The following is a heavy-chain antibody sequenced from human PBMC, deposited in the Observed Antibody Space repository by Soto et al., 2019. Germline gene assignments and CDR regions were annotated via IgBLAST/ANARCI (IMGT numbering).Heavy chain of an antibody. D-gene: IGHD5-12*01. Sequence: GGSLRLSCAASRFTFSTYEMHWVRQAPGKGLEWVSCISSSGSSVYYADSVKGRFTISRDNSRNSLYLQMNSLRDEDTALYYCVRYCSSPLCSGVATRTFDYWGQGARVTASS. CDR2: ISSSGSSV. V-gene: IGHV3-48*03. CDR1: RFTFSTYE. J-gene: IGHJ4*02. CDR3: VRYCSSPLCSGVATRTFDY.